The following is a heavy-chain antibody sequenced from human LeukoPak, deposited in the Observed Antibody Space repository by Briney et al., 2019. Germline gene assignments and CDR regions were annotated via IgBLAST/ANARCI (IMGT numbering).Heavy chain of an antibody. J-gene: IGHJ4*02. CDR1: GYTFTGYY. D-gene: IGHD5-12*01. CDR3: ARDRGYSCYDV. Sequence: ASVKVSCKASGYTFTGYYMHWVRQAPGRGLEWLGWISPNTGGTHYAQNFQDRVTMTRDTSISTAYMDLSRLRSDDTAVYYCARDRGYSCYDVWGQGTLVTVSS. V-gene: IGHV1-2*02. CDR2: ISPNTGGT.